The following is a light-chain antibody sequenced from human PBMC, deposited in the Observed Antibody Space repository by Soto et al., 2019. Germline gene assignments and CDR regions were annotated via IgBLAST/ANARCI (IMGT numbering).Light chain of an antibody. CDR2: DVT. CDR3: TSYTSSITYV. Sequence: QSELTQPASLSGSPGQSITISCTGTSSDVGGYNFVSWYQHHPGKAPKLIIYDVTNRPSGISNRFSGSKSGNTASLTISGLQAEDEADYYCTSYTSSITYVFGTGTKVTVL. J-gene: IGLJ1*01. V-gene: IGLV2-14*03. CDR1: SSDVGGYNF.